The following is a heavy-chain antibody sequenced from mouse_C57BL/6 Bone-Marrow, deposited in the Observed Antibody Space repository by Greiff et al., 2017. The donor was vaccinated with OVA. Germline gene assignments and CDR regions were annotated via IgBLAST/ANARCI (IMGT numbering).Heavy chain of an antibody. Sequence: EVKVVESGGGLVQSGRSLRLSCATSGFTFSDFYMAWVRQAPGKGLEWIAASRNKANDYTTEYSASVKGRFIVSRDTSQSILYLQMNALRAEDTAIYYCARDYYGMDYWGQGTSVTVSS. CDR3: ARDYYGMDY. CDR2: SRNKANDYTT. V-gene: IGHV7-1*01. J-gene: IGHJ4*01. CDR1: GFTFSDFY.